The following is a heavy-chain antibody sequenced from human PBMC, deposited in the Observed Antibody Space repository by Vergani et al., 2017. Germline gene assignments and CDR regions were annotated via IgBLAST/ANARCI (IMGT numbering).Heavy chain of an antibody. V-gene: IGHV1-69*08. CDR2: IIPMFDIT. Sequence: QVHLVQSGGEVKKPGSSVRVSCKASEGTFTTYNFNWVRQAPGQGLEWMGRIIPMFDITNHAQKFQGRVTLTADKSTNTAYMELSSLSYEDTAVYYCARDCRRSGSNSQLCNWGQGTLVTVSS. D-gene: IGHD2-15*01. J-gene: IGHJ4*02. CDR3: ARDCRRSGSNSQLCN. CDR1: EGTFTTYN.